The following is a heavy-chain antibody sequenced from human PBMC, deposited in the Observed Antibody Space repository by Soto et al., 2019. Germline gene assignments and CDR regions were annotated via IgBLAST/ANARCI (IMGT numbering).Heavy chain of an antibody. Sequence: EVQLVESGGGLVQPGGSLRLSCVASGIPVSSNYMTWVRQAPGKGLEWVSVLHSGGDTYYANSVKGRFTISRHDSTNTRFLQMNSLTAEDTAVYYCARDGPYYSASRMGVWGQGTTVTVSS. J-gene: IGHJ6*02. D-gene: IGHD3-10*01. CDR3: ARDGPYYSASRMGV. CDR2: LHSGGDT. CDR1: GIPVSSNY. V-gene: IGHV3-53*04.